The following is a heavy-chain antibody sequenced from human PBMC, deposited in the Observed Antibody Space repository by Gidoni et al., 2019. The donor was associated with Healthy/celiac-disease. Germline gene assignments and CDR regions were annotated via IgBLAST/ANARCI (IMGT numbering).Heavy chain of an antibody. Sequence: EVQLLESGGGLVQPGGSLRLSCAASGFPFSSDAMSWVRQAPGKGLEGVSAISGSGGSTYYADSVKGRFTISRDNSKNTLYLQMNSLRAEDTAVYYCAKGSIAVAGYRGLNWFDPWGQGTLVTVSS. CDR2: ISGSGGST. CDR1: GFPFSSDA. D-gene: IGHD6-19*01. V-gene: IGHV3-23*01. CDR3: AKGSIAVAGYRGLNWFDP. J-gene: IGHJ5*02.